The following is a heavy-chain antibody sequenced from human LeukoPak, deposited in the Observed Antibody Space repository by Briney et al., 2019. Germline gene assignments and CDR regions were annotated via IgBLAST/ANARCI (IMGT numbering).Heavy chain of an antibody. Sequence: ASVKVSCKASGYTFTSYYMHWVRQAPGQGLEWMGIINPSGGSTSYAQKFQGRVTMTRDTSTSTVYMELNSLRAEDTAVYYCAHGRIAAADYWGQGTLVTVSS. D-gene: IGHD6-13*01. CDR3: AHGRIAAADY. CDR2: INPSGGST. J-gene: IGHJ4*01. V-gene: IGHV1-46*01. CDR1: GYTFTSYY.